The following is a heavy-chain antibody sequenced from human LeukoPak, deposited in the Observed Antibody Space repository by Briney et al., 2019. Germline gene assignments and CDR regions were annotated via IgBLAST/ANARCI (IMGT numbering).Heavy chain of an antibody. CDR3: VRGDYGDYTLFDY. J-gene: IGHJ4*02. D-gene: IGHD4-17*01. CDR1: GFTFSDYY. Sequence: GGSLRLSCAASGFTFSDYYMTWIRQAPGKGLEWVSYISGSSSDTNYADFVKGRFTISRDNAKNSLYLQMNSLRAEDTAVYYCVRGDYGDYTLFDYWGQGTLVTVSS. CDR2: ISGSSSDT. V-gene: IGHV3-11*06.